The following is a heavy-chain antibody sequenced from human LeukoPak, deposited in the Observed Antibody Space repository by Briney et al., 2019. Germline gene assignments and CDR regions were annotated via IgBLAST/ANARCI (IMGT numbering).Heavy chain of an antibody. D-gene: IGHD4-17*01. J-gene: IGHJ4*02. V-gene: IGHV4-59*01. CDR1: GGSISRYY. CDR3: ARRTVTTPSHFDY. CDR2: ISYNVNT. Sequence: PSETLSLTCTVSGGSISRYYWSWIRQPPGKGLEWIGYISYNVNTNYNPSLKSRVTISVDTSKNQFSLKLTSVTAADTAVYYCARRTVTTPSHFDYGGQGTLVTVSS.